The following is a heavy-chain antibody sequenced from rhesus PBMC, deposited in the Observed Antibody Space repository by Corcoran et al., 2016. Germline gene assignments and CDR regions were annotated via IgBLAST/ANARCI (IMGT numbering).Heavy chain of an antibody. Sequence: QVQLQESGPGLVKPSETLSLTCAVSGVSISGYYGNWIRQPPGRGLEWIGNSGGSRGTTYYNPSLKGRVTISTDTSKSQFALNLTAVTAADTAVYYCARGRWGTVDYWGQGVLVTVSS. V-gene: IGHV4-165*02. CDR1: GVSISGYY. D-gene: IGHD1-44*01. J-gene: IGHJ4*01. CDR2: SGGSRGTT. CDR3: ARGRWGTVDY.